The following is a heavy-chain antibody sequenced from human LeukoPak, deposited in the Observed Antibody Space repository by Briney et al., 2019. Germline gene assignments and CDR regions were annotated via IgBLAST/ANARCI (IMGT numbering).Heavy chain of an antibody. CDR3: AREPITTPNAFDP. D-gene: IGHD1-1*01. CDR2: MNPNSGNT. J-gene: IGHJ5*02. CDR1: GYTFTSCD. V-gene: IGHV1-8*01. Sequence: ASVKVSCKASGYTFTSCDINWVRQSPGQGLKWMGWMNPNSGNTGYARKFQGRVTMTRDTSMSTAYMELSSLRSEDTAVYYCAREPITTPNAFDPWGQGTLVTVSS.